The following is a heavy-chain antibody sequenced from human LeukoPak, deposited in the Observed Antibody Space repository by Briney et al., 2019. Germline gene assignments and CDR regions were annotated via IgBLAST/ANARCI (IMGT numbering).Heavy chain of an antibody. D-gene: IGHD3-10*01. CDR3: ARETVTEYYYGSGSYYNVYYYYYMDV. J-gene: IGHJ6*03. Sequence: PSETLSLTCAVYGGSFSGYYWSWIRQPPGKGLEWIGEINHSGSTNYTPSLKSRVTISVDTSKNQFSLKLSSVTAAGTAVYYCARETVTEYYYGSGSYYNVYYYYYMDVWGKGTTVTVSS. V-gene: IGHV4-34*01. CDR1: GGSFSGYY. CDR2: INHSGST.